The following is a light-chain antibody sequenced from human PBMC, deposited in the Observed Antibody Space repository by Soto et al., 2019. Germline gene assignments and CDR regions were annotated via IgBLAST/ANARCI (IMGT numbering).Light chain of an antibody. Sequence: EIVLTQSPGTLSLSPGEGATLSCRASQNINNNYLAWYRQRPGQAPRLLIYGASNRSTGIPDRFSGSGSGTDFTLTISRLEPEDFALYYCQQYGSSPTWTFGPGNRVDIK. V-gene: IGKV3-20*01. CDR3: QQYGSSPTWT. J-gene: IGKJ1*01. CDR2: GAS. CDR1: QNINNNY.